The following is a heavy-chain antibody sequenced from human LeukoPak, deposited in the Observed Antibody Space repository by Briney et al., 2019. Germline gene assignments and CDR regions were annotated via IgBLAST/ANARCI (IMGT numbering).Heavy chain of an antibody. CDR3: AVNLPFDY. CDR2: INQDGSEK. CDR1: GFTFSHYW. Sequence: GGSLRLPCIASGFTFSHYWMTWVRQAPGKGLEWVANINQDGSEKNYVDSVKGRFTISRDNAQNSLYLQMNSLRAEDTAVYYCAVNLPFDYWGQGTLVTVSS. J-gene: IGHJ4*02. V-gene: IGHV3-7*01.